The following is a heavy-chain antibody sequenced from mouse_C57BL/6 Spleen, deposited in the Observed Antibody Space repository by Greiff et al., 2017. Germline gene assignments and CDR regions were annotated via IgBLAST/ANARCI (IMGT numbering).Heavy chain of an antibody. Sequence: QVQLQQSGPELVKPGASVKISCKASGYAFSSSWMNWVKQRPGKGLEWIGRIYPGDGDTNYNGKFKGKATLTADKSSGTAYMQLSSLTSEDSAVYFCARRGSSGYFDYWGQGTTLTVSS. V-gene: IGHV1-82*01. CDR3: ARRGSSGYFDY. D-gene: IGHD3-2*02. CDR2: IYPGDGDT. CDR1: GYAFSSSW. J-gene: IGHJ2*01.